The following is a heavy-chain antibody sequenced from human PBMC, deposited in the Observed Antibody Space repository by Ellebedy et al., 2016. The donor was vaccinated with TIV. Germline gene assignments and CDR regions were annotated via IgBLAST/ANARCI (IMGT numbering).Heavy chain of an antibody. CDR2: IYYSGST. V-gene: IGHV4-59*08. J-gene: IGHJ6*02. CDR3: RMTHYYYYGMDV. CDR1: GVSISSYY. Sequence: MPSETLSLTCTVSGVSISSYYWSWIRQPPGKGLEWIGYIYYSGSTNSNPSLKSRVTMSVDTSKNQFSLKLSSVTPADTAVYYCRMTHYYYYGMDVWGQGTTVTVSS.